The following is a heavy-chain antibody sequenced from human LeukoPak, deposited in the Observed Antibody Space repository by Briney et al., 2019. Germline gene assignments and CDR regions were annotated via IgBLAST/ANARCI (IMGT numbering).Heavy chain of an antibody. CDR1: GFTLSSYG. V-gene: IGHV3-53*01. J-gene: IGHJ3*02. Sequence: GRSLRLSCAASGFTLSSYGMHWVRQAPGKGLEWVSVTYTGGNSYYADSVKGRFIISRDISKNTLYLQMNSLRAEDSALYYCARGGRGSAAVVAPRSLDIWGQGTMVTVSS. CDR3: ARGGRGSAAVVAPRSLDI. D-gene: IGHD3-22*01. CDR2: TYTGGNS.